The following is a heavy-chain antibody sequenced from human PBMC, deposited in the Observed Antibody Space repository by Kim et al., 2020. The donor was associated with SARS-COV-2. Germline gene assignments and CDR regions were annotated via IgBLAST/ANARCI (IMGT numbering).Heavy chain of an antibody. CDR2: IYYSGST. J-gene: IGHJ6*02. V-gene: IGHV4-39*07. D-gene: IGHD2-21*02. CDR1: GGSISSSSYY. Sequence: SETLSLTCTVSGGSISSSSYYWGWIRQPPGKGLEWIGSIYYSGSTYYNPSLKSRVTISVDTSKNQFSLKLSSVTAADTAVYYCARDSGDPVYYYYYGMDVWGQGTTVTVSS. CDR3: ARDSGDPVYYYYYGMDV.